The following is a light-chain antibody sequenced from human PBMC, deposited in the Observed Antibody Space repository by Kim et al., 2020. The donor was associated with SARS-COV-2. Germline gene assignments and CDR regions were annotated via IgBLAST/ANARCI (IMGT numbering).Light chain of an antibody. V-gene: IGLV2-14*03. Sequence: GQSITVACTGTRSDVGCYNYVSWYQQHPGKAPKLMIYDVTNRPSGVSNRVSGSKSGNTASLTISGLQAEDEADYYCSSYTSSSTWVFGGGTQLTVL. CDR3: SSYTSSSTWV. J-gene: IGLJ3*02. CDR2: DVT. CDR1: RSDVGCYNY.